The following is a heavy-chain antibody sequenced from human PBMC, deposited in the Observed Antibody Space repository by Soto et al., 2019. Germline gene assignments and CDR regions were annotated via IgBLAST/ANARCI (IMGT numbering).Heavy chain of an antibody. CDR3: ASLLSDLNGIGV. D-gene: IGHD2-21*02. CDR1: GGTFTSYA. Sequence: GASVKVSCKASGGTFTSYAISWVRQAPGQALEWMGGIIPIFGTANYAQKFQGRVTITADKSTSTAYMELSSLRSEDTAVYYCASLLSDLNGIGVWGQGNTVTGTS. J-gene: IGHJ6*02. V-gene: IGHV1-69*06. CDR2: IIPIFGTA.